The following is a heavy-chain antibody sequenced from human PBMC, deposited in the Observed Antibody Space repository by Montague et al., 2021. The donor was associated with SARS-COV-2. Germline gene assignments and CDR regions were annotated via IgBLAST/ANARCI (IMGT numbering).Heavy chain of an antibody. CDR2: IYYTGST. CDR1: GGSISSSSYY. D-gene: IGHD3-22*01. V-gene: IGHV4-39*07. Sequence: SETLSLTCTVSGGSISSSSYYWGWIRQPPGKGLEWIGSIYYTGSTYYNPSLKSRVSISVDTSKNQFSLNLSSVTAADTAVYYCARDTRIAMLVVVTRYGLDVWGQGTTVTVSS. CDR3: ARDTRIAMLVVVTRYGLDV. J-gene: IGHJ6*02.